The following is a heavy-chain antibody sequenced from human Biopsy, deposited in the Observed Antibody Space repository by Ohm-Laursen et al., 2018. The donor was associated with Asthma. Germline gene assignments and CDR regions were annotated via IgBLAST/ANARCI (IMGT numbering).Heavy chain of an antibody. CDR3: AREGIAVAHFDY. CDR1: GFTFSSYA. Sequence: SLRLSCAASGFTFSSYAMHWVRQAPGKGLEWVAVISYDGSNKYYADSVKGRFTISRDNSKNTLYLQMYSLRAEDTAVYYCAREGIAVAHFDYWGQGTLVTVSS. J-gene: IGHJ4*02. V-gene: IGHV3-30-3*01. D-gene: IGHD6-19*01. CDR2: ISYDGSNK.